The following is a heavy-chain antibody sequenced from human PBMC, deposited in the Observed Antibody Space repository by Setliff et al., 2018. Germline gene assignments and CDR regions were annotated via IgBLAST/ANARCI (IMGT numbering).Heavy chain of an antibody. CDR1: GGSFSTYY. D-gene: IGHD4-17*01. J-gene: IGHJ4*02. CDR3: ARRDGDFDY. V-gene: IGHV4-34*01. Sequence: PSETLSLTCAVYGGSFSTYYWIWIRQPPGKGLEWIGEINHSGSTNYNPSLKSRVTISADPSKNQFSLKLSSVTAADTAVYYCARRDGDFDYWGQGTLVTVSS. CDR2: INHSGST.